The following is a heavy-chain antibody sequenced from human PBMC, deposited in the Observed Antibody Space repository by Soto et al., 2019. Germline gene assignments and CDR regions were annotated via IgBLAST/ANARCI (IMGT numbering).Heavy chain of an antibody. CDR2: IYWNDDK. CDR3: AHRTRGYSYGYPTGWLYYFDY. Sequence: QITLKESGPTLVNPTQTLTLTCTFSGFSLSTSGVGVGWIRQPPGKALEWLALIYWNDDKRYSPSLKSRLTITKDTSKNQVVLTMTNMDPVDTATYYCAHRTRGYSYGYPTGWLYYFDYWGQGTLVTVSS. CDR1: GFSLSTSGVG. V-gene: IGHV2-5*01. J-gene: IGHJ4*02. D-gene: IGHD5-18*01.